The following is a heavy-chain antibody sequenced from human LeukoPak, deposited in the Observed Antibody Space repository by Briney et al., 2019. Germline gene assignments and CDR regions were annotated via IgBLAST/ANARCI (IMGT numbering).Heavy chain of an antibody. CDR3: ARDGAAGGYY. J-gene: IGHJ4*02. CDR2: ISSSSSYI. V-gene: IGHV3-21*01. Sequence: GGSLRLSCAASGFTFSSYTMNWVRQAPGKGLEWVSSISSSSSYIYYADSVKGRFTISRDNAKNSLYLQMNSLRAEDTAVYYCARDGAAGGYYWGQGTLVTVSS. CDR1: GFTFSSYT. D-gene: IGHD6-13*01.